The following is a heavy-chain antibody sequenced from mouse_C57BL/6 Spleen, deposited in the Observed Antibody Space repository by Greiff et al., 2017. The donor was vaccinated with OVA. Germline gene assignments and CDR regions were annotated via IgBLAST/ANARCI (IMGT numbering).Heavy chain of an antibody. CDR2: SRNKANDYTT. V-gene: IGHV7-1*01. Sequence: EVKLMESGGGLVQSGRSLRLSCATSGFTFSDFYMEWVRQAPGKGLEWIAASRNKANDYTTEYSASVKGRFIVSRDTSQSILYLQMNALRAEDTAIYYCAREYYSSYGTYWYFDVWGTGTTVTVSS. D-gene: IGHD2-5*01. CDR1: GFTFSDFY. CDR3: AREYYSSYGTYWYFDV. J-gene: IGHJ1*03.